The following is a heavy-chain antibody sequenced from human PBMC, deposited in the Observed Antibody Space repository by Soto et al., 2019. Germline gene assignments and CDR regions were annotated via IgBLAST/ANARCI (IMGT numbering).Heavy chain of an antibody. CDR3: ARDPGYSSNLDDAFDY. Sequence: QVQLVKSGAEVKKPGASVKVSCKASGYTFTEYGISWVRQAPGQGLEWMGWISTYNDNTNYAQKLQGRVAMTTDTSTSTAYMELRSLRSDDTAVYYCARDPGYSSNLDDAFDYWGQGTMVTVSS. D-gene: IGHD6-13*01. V-gene: IGHV1-18*01. CDR1: GYTFTEYG. J-gene: IGHJ3*01. CDR2: ISTYNDNT.